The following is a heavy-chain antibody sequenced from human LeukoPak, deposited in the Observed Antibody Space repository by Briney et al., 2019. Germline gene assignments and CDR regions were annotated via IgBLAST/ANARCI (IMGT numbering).Heavy chain of an antibody. CDR3: ARHYYDSSGYYHFDY. V-gene: IGHV4-59*01. J-gene: IGHJ4*02. Sequence: SETLSLTCTVSGGSISSYYWSWILQPPGKGLEWIGYIYYSGSTNYNPSLKSRVTISVDTSKNQFSLKLSSVTAADTAVYYCARHYYDSSGYYHFDYWGQGTLVTVSS. CDR2: IYYSGST. CDR1: GGSISSYY. D-gene: IGHD3-22*01.